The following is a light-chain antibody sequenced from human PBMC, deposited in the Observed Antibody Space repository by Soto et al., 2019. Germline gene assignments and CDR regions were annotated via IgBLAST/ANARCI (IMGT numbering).Light chain of an antibody. J-gene: IGKJ1*01. CDR2: GTS. CDR1: QRLKSDY. CDR3: QQYSSAPAWT. V-gene: IGKV3-20*01. Sequence: EVTLTQSPGSLSLSPGERATLSCRASQRLKSDYCAWYQQRRGQAPRLLIYGTSIRASGIPDRFSGSGSGTDFALTISRLEPEHFAAYYCQQYSSAPAWTFGQGTKVQV.